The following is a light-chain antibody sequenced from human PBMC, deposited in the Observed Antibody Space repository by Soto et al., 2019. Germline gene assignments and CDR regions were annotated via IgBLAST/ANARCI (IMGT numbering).Light chain of an antibody. CDR1: SSDIGRYNF. CDR3: SSYAGNNNVV. V-gene: IGLV2-8*01. Sequence: QSALTQSPSASGSSGQSVTISCTGTSSDIGRYNFVSWYRQHPGKAPKLMLYEVSKRPSGVPDRFSGSKSGNTASLTVSGLQAEDEADYHCSSYAGNNNVVFGGGTKLTVL. J-gene: IGLJ2*01. CDR2: EVS.